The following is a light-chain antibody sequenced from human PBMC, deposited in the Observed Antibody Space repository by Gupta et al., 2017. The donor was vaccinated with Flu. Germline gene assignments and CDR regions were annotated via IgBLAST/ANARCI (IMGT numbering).Light chain of an antibody. V-gene: IGKV1-27*01. CDR1: QDISSY. Sequence: PSSLSASVGDRVTITCRASQDISSYLAWYQQKAGKVPKLLIYAASSLQSGVPSRFSGSGSGTAFTLTIISLQPEDVATYYCQKYNSAPQTFGGGTKVEI. CDR3: QKYNSAPQT. CDR2: AAS. J-gene: IGKJ4*01.